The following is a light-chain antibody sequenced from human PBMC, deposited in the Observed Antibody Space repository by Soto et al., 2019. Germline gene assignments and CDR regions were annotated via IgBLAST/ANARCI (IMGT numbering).Light chain of an antibody. CDR2: DVS. J-gene: IGLJ1*01. CDR1: SSDVGDYNY. CDR3: SSYTSSSTLV. V-gene: IGLV2-14*01. Sequence: QSVLTQPASGYGSPGQSITISCTGTSSDVGDYNYVSWYQQHPGKAPKVMIYDVSNRPSGVSNRFSGSKSGNTASLTISGLQAEDEADYYCSSYTSSSTLVFGTGTKVTV.